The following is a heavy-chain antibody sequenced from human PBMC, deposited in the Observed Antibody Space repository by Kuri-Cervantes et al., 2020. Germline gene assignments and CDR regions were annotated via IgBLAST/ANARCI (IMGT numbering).Heavy chain of an antibody. CDR1: GFTFSSYA. J-gene: IGHJ4*02. Sequence: GESLKISCAASGFTFSSYAMHWVRQAPGKGLEWVAVISYDGSNKYYADSVKGRFTISRDNSKNTLYLQMNSLRAEDTAVYYCAKNSVSAAGDFWGQGTLVTVSS. V-gene: IGHV3-30-3*02. CDR2: ISYDGSNK. D-gene: IGHD6-13*01. CDR3: AKNSVSAAGDF.